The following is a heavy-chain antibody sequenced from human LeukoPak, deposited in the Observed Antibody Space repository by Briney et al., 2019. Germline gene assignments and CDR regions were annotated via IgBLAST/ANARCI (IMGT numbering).Heavy chain of an antibody. Sequence: PGGSLRLSCAASGFTFSNAWMSWVRQAPGKGLEWVGRIKSKTDGGTTDYAAPVKGRFTISRDDSKNSLYLQMNSLKTEDTAVYYCARGEIGYCSRTTCYGFDYWGQGTLVTVSS. D-gene: IGHD2-2*01. CDR1: GFTFSNAW. CDR2: IKSKTDGGTT. CDR3: ARGEIGYCSRTTCYGFDY. J-gene: IGHJ4*02. V-gene: IGHV3-15*01.